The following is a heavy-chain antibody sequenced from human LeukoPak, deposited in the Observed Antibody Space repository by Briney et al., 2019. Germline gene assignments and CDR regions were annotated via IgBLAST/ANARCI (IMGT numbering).Heavy chain of an antibody. V-gene: IGHV3-30-3*01. CDR1: GFTFSSYA. D-gene: IGHD2-2*01. CDR3: AGEKDIVVVPAAYDFWSGSGLNFDY. J-gene: IGHJ4*02. Sequence: GGSLRLSCAASGFTFSSYAMHWVRQAPGKGLEWVAVISYDGSNKYYADSVKGRFTISRDNSKNTLYLQMNSLRAEDTAVYYCAGEKDIVVVPAAYDFWSGSGLNFDYWGQGTLVTVSS. CDR2: ISYDGSNK.